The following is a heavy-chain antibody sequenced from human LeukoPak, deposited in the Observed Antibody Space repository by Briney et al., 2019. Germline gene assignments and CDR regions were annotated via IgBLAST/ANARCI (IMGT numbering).Heavy chain of an antibody. Sequence: PSETLSLTCTVSGDSINNYYWNWIRQPAGKGLEWIGRIYTSGSTNYNPSLKSRITMSLDTSKNQFSLKLNSVTAADTAVYYCARHGATYAGYDYWGQGTLATVSS. V-gene: IGHV4-4*07. J-gene: IGHJ4*02. CDR1: GDSINNYY. D-gene: IGHD5-18*01. CDR3: ARHGATYAGYDY. CDR2: IYTSGST.